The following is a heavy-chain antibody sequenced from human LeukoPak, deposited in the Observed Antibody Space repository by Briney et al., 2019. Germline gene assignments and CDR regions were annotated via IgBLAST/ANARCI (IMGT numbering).Heavy chain of an antibody. Sequence: SSETLSLTCTVSGGSISSSSYYWGWIRQPPGKGLEWIGSIYYSGSTYYNPSLKSRVTISVDTSKNQFSLKLTPVTAADTAVYYCARLIFIAAVGSGIDPWGQGTLVTVSS. CDR1: GGSISSSSYY. V-gene: IGHV4-39*01. D-gene: IGHD6-13*01. CDR2: IYYSGST. CDR3: ARLIFIAAVGSGIDP. J-gene: IGHJ5*02.